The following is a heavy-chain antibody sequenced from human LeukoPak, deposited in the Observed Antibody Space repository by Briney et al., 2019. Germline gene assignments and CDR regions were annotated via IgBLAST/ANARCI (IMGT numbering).Heavy chain of an antibody. CDR2: ISYDGSNK. D-gene: IGHD3-10*01. CDR1: GFTFSSYA. Sequence: GGSLRLSCAASGFTFSSYAMHWVRQAPGKGLEWVAVISYDGSNKYYADSVKGRFTISRDNARNSLFLQMNSLRAEDTAVYYCSGDPGDYWGQGTLVTVSS. CDR3: SGDPGDY. V-gene: IGHV3-30*14. J-gene: IGHJ4*02.